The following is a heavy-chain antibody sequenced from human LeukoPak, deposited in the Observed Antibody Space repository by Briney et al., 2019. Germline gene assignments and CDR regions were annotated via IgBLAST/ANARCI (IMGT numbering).Heavy chain of an antibody. CDR3: ARVSGLVGFDY. Sequence: GGSLGLSCAASGHTFSSYWMHCVRQAPGKGLVWVSRINSDGSSTSYADSVKGRFTISRDNAKNTLYLQMNSLRAEDTAVYYCARVSGLVGFDYWGQGTLVTVSS. D-gene: IGHD6-19*01. J-gene: IGHJ4*02. V-gene: IGHV3-74*01. CDR2: INSDGSST. CDR1: GHTFSSYW.